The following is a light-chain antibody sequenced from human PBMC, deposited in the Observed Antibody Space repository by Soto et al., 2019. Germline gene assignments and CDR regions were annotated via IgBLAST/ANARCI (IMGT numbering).Light chain of an antibody. CDR1: QGISSW. CDR2: KAS. Sequence: DIQMTQYPSTLSASVGDRVTITCRGSQGISSWLAWYQLKPGKAPRLLIYKASSLASGVPSRFSGGGSGTEFTLTSSSLQPEDVATYHCQQHTTFGQGTKVEI. V-gene: IGKV1-5*03. CDR3: QQHTT. J-gene: IGKJ1*01.